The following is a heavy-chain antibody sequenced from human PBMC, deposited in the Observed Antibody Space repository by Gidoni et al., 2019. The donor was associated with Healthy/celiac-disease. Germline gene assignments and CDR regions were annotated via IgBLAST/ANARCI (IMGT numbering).Heavy chain of an antibody. J-gene: IGHJ4*02. CDR1: GGSFSGYY. D-gene: IGHD2-2*01. V-gene: IGHV4-34*01. CDR3: ARSRGYFDY. Sequence: QVQLQQWVAGLLKPSETLSLTCAVYGGSFSGYYWSWIRQPPGKGLEWIGEINHSGSTNYNPSLKRRVTISVDTSKNQFSLKLSSVTAADTAVYYCARSRGYFDYWGQGTLVTVSS. CDR2: INHSGST.